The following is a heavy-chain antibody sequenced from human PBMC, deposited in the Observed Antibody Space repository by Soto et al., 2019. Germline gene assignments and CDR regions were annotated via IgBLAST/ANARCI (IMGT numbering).Heavy chain of an antibody. D-gene: IGHD2-2*01. CDR3: ATSLGYCSSTSCYDHKAFDI. V-gene: IGHV3-48*01. CDR2: ISSSSSTI. CDR1: GFTFSSYS. J-gene: IGHJ3*02. Sequence: GVSPRLSFAAPGFTFSSYSMNWVRQAPGKGLEWVSYISSSSSTIYYADSVKGRFTISRDNAKNSLYLQMNSLRAEDTAVYYCATSLGYCSSTSCYDHKAFDIWGQGTMVTVSS.